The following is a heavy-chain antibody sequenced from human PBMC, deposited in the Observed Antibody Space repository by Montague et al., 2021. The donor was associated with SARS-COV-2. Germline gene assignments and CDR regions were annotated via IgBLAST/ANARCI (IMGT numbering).Heavy chain of an antibody. CDR1: GGSISNYY. CDR2: MYYSGST. Sequence: SETRSLTCTVSGGSISNYYWSWIRQSPGKGLEWIAYMYYSGSTKYNPSLKSRATISVDTSKNQFSLTLSSMTAADTAVYYCARARGDTIFGVIGAYYGMDIWGQGTTVTVS. J-gene: IGHJ6*02. V-gene: IGHV4-59*01. CDR3: ARARGDTIFGVIGAYYGMDI. D-gene: IGHD3-3*01.